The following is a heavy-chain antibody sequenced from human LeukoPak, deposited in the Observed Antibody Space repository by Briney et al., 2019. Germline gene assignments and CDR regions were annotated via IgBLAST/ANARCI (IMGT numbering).Heavy chain of an antibody. D-gene: IGHD3-22*01. CDR2: IKQDGSEK. CDR1: GFTFSSYW. CDR3: ASGGYYDSSGYFIPLLDY. J-gene: IGHJ4*02. Sequence: PGGSVRLSCAASGFTFSSYWMSWLRQAPGKGLVWVANIKQDGSEKYYVDSVKGRFTISRDNAKNSLYLQMNSLRAEDKAVFYCASGGYYDSSGYFIPLLDYWGQGTLVTVSS. V-gene: IGHV3-7*01.